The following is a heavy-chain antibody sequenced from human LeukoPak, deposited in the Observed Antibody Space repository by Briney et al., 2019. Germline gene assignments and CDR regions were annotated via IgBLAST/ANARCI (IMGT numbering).Heavy chain of an antibody. CDR2: INHSGST. V-gene: IGHV4-34*01. J-gene: IGHJ6*02. CDR1: GGSFSGDY. D-gene: IGHD4-11*01. Sequence: SETLSLTCAVYGGSFSGDYWSWIRQPPGKGLEWIGEINHSGSTNYNPSLKSRVTISVDTSKNQFSLKLSSVTAADTAVYYCARTVTLYGMDVWGQGTTVTVSS. CDR3: ARTVTLYGMDV.